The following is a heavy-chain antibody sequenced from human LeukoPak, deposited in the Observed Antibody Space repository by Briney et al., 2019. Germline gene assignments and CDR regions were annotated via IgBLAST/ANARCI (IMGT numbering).Heavy chain of an antibody. CDR3: AKASDILTGYYVPSYDY. CDR2: ISSSGGST. J-gene: IGHJ4*02. CDR1: GFTFSSYG. V-gene: IGHV3-21*04. D-gene: IGHD3-9*01. Sequence: GGSLRLSCATSGFTFSSYGMNWVRQAPGEGLEWVSSISSSGGSTYYADSVEGRFTISRDNAKNSLYLQMNSLRAEDTALYYCAKASDILTGYYVPSYDYWGQGTLVTVSS.